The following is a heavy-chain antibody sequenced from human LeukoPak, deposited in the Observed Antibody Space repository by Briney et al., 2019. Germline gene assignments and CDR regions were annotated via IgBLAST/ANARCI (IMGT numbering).Heavy chain of an antibody. J-gene: IGHJ3*02. CDR1: GFTFSSYA. Sequence: QTGGSLRLSCAASGFTFSSYAMSWVRPAPGKGLEWVSGISGSGGSTYYADSVKGRFTISRDNSKNTLYLQMNSLRAEDTAVYYCARHLVPTAMLTAFDIWGQGTMVTVSS. V-gene: IGHV3-23*01. CDR3: ARHLVPTAMLTAFDI. CDR2: ISGSGGST. D-gene: IGHD2-2*01.